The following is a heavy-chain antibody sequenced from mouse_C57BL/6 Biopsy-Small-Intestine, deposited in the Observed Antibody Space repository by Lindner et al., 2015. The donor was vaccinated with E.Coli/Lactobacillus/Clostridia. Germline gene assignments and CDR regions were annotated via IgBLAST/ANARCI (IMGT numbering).Heavy chain of an antibody. J-gene: IGHJ4*01. V-gene: IGHV1-4*01. CDR1: GYTFTSYT. CDR3: ARGGNYHAMDY. Sequence: VQLQESGAELARPGASVKMSCKASGYTFTSYTMHWVKQRPGQGLEWIGYINPSSGYTKYNQKFKDKATLAADKSSSTAYMQLSSLTSEDSAVYYCARGGNYHAMDYWGQGTSVTVSS. D-gene: IGHD2-1*01. CDR2: INPSSGYT.